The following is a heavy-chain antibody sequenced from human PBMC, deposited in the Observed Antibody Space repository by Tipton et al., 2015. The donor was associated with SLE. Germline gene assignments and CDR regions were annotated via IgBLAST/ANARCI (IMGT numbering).Heavy chain of an antibody. CDR3: AGGLLWFGELYL. CDR1: GFTVSSYA. CDR2: ISYDGSNK. J-gene: IGHJ5*02. Sequence: SLRLSCAASGFTVSSYAMHWVRQAPGKGLEWVAVISYDGSNKYYADSVKGRFTISRDNSKNTLYLQMNSLRAEDTAVYYCAGGLLWFGELYLWGQGTLVTFSS. D-gene: IGHD3-10*01. V-gene: IGHV3-30*04.